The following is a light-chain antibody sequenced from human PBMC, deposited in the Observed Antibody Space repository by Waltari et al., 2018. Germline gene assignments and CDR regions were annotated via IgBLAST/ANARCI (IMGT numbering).Light chain of an antibody. V-gene: IGKV1-39*01. CDR1: QSISSY. J-gene: IGKJ2*01. CDR3: QQSYSTPKT. Sequence: DIQMTQSPSSLSASVGDRVTITCRASQSISSYLNWYQQKPGKAPKLMIYAASTLQSGVPSRFSGGGSGTDFTLTISSLQPEDFATYYYQQSYSTPKTFGQGTKLEIK. CDR2: AAS.